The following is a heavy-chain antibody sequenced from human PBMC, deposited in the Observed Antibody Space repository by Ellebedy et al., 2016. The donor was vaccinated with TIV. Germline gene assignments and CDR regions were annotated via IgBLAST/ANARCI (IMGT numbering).Heavy chain of an antibody. CDR3: AKGRYYFEH. CDR1: GFTFTSYA. J-gene: IGHJ4*02. Sequence: GGSLRLSCAASGFTFTSYAMSWVRQAPGKGLEWVSAISGSGGGTYYADSVKGRFTISRDNSKNTLYLQMNSLRAEETAVYYCAKGRYYFEHWGQGTLVTGSS. V-gene: IGHV3-23*01. CDR2: ISGSGGGT.